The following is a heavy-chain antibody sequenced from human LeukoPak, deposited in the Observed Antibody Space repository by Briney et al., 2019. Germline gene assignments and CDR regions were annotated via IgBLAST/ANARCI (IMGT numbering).Heavy chain of an antibody. CDR3: ARGAWSSSWSGGDAFDI. V-gene: IGHV6-1*01. CDR1: GDSVSSNSAA. CDR2: TYYRSKWYN. D-gene: IGHD6-13*01. Sequence: SQTLSLTCAISGDSVSSNSAAWNWIRQSPSRGLEWLGRTYYRSKWYNDYAVSVKSRITINPDTSKNQFSLQLNSVTPEDTAVYYCARGAWSSSWSGGDAFDIWGQGTMVTVSS. J-gene: IGHJ3*02.